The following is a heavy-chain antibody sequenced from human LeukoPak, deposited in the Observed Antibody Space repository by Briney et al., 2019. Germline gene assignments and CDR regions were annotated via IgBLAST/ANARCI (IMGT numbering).Heavy chain of an antibody. D-gene: IGHD2-15*01. Sequence: PSETPSLTCTVSGGSISSHYWSWIRQPPGKGLEWIGYIYYSGSTNYNPSLKSRVTISVDTSKNQFSLKLSSVTAADTAVYYCARDNSGPLDYWGQGTLVTVSS. V-gene: IGHV4-59*11. J-gene: IGHJ4*02. CDR1: GGSISSHY. CDR3: ARDNSGPLDY. CDR2: IYYSGST.